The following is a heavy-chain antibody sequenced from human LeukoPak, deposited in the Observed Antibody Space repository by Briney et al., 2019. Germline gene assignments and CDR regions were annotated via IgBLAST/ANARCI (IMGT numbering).Heavy chain of an antibody. J-gene: IGHJ5*02. CDR1: GFTFDDYA. CDR2: INGDGGST. Sequence: PGGSLRLSCAASGFTFDDYAMHWVRQAPGKGLEWVSLINGDGGSTYYADSVKGRFTISRDNSKNSLYLQMNSLRTEDTALYYCAKDGEAAAGVNWFDPWGQGTLVTVSS. V-gene: IGHV3-43*02. CDR3: AKDGEAAAGVNWFDP. D-gene: IGHD6-13*01.